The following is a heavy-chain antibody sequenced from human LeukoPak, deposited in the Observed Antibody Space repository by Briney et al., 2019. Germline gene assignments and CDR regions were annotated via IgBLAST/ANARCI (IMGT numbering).Heavy chain of an antibody. Sequence: GRSLRLSCAASGFTFSTYGMHWVRQAPGKGLERVAVIWYDGSNKYYADSVKGRFTISRDNSKNTLYLQMNSLRAEDTAVYYCARGTRGIVLAGEFFDYWGQGTLVTVSS. J-gene: IGHJ4*02. V-gene: IGHV3-33*01. CDR1: GFTFSTYG. CDR2: IWYDGSNK. D-gene: IGHD6-19*01. CDR3: ARGTRGIVLAGEFFDY.